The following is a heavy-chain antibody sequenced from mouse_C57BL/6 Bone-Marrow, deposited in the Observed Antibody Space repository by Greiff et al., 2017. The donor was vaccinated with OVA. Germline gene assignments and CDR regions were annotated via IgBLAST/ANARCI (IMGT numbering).Heavy chain of an antibody. CDR1: GFTFSSYA. V-gene: IGHV5-4*01. CDR2: ISDGGSYT. Sequence: VQLVESGGGLVKPGGSLKLSCAASGFTFSSYAMSWVRQTPEKRLEWVATISDGGSYTYYPDNVKGRFTISRDNAKNNLYLQMSHLKSEDTAMYYCARDIPSDYGSSYPFAYWGQGTLVTVSA. J-gene: IGHJ3*01. CDR3: ARDIPSDYGSSYPFAY. D-gene: IGHD1-1*01.